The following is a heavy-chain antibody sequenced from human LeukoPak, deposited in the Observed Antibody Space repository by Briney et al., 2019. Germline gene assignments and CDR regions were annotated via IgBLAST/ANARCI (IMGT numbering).Heavy chain of an antibody. CDR1: GFTFNNYA. J-gene: IGHJ4*02. Sequence: GGSLRFSCAASGFTFNNYAMSWVRQAPGKGLEWVSSITSSGDRTFYADSVRGRFTISGDNSRSTLYLQMDSLRAEDTAVYYCAKDAYYDIAEYWGQGTLVTVSS. D-gene: IGHD3-9*01. CDR3: AKDAYYDIAEY. CDR2: ITSSGDRT. V-gene: IGHV3-23*01.